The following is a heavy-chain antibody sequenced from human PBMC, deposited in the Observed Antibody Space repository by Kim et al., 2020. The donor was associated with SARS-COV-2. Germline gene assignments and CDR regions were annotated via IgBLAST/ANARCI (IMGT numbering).Heavy chain of an antibody. CDR3: ARSEYSSAPDP. Sequence: TYYNPSLKSRVTISVDTSKNQFSLKLSSVTAADTAVYYCARSEYSSAPDPWGQGTLVTVSS. D-gene: IGHD6-6*01. V-gene: IGHV4-39*01. J-gene: IGHJ5*02. CDR2: T.